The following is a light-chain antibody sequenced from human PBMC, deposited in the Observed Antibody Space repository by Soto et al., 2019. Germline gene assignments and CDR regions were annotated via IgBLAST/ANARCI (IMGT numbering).Light chain of an antibody. CDR3: SSYSSSSTPSYV. V-gene: IGLV2-14*01. CDR1: SSDVGGYNY. CDR2: EVS. J-gene: IGLJ1*01. Sequence: QSSLTQHASVSGSPGQSITIACTGTSSDVGGYNYVSWYQQHPGKAPKLMIYEVSNRPSGVSNRFSGSKSGNTASLTISGLQAEDEADYYCSSYSSSSTPSYVFGNGTKVTVL.